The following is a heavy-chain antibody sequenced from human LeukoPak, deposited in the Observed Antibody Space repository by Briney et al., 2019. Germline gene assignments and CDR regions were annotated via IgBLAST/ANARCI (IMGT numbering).Heavy chain of an antibody. CDR3: ARMLVYNSGGEAFDC. Sequence: GGSLRLSCAASGFTFSTYWMTWVRQAPGKGLEWVANIKPDGSQIYYVDSVKGRFTISRDNAKNSLYLQMNSLRAEDTAVYYCARMLVYNSGGEAFDCWGQGTLVTVSS. CDR1: GFTFSTYW. J-gene: IGHJ4*02. V-gene: IGHV3-7*01. D-gene: IGHD3-10*01. CDR2: IKPDGSQI.